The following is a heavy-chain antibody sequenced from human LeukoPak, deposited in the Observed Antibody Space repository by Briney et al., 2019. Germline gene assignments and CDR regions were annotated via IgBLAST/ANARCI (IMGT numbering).Heavy chain of an antibody. J-gene: IGHJ6*03. D-gene: IGHD3-3*01. CDR2: IYTSGST. V-gene: IGHV4-61*02. CDR3: ARAIPDSRTPGFWYYYYMDV. CDR1: GGSISSGSYY. Sequence: SETLSLTCTVSGGSISSGSYYWSWIRQAAGKGLEWIGRIYTSGSTNYNPSLKSRVTISVDTSKNQFSLKLSSVTAADTAVYYCARAIPDSRTPGFWYYYYMDVWGKGTTVTVSS.